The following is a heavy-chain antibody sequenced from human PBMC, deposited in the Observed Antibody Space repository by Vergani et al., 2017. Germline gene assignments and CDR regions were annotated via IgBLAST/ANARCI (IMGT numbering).Heavy chain of an antibody. D-gene: IGHD3-3*01. CDR3: ARIRATIFGVVIYRYYYGMDV. Sequence: QVTLKESGPVLVKPTETLTLTCTVSGFSLSNARMGVSWIRQPPGKALEWLAHIFSNDEKSYSTSLKSRLTISKDTSKSQVVLTMTNMDPVDTATYYCARIRATIFGVVIYRYYYGMDVWGQGTTVTVSS. J-gene: IGHJ6*02. V-gene: IGHV2-26*01. CDR1: GFSLSNARMG. CDR2: IFSNDEK.